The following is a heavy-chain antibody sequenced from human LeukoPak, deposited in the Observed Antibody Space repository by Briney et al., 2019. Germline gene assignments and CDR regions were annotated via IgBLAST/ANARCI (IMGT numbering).Heavy chain of an antibody. D-gene: IGHD3-16*01. Sequence: SGTLSLTCAVSGDSITSDKWWTWVRQPPGKGLEWIGEIHHSKSSNYYPSLKSRVTISVDKSKNQFSLELNSVTAADTAVYYCARDSSYDYVWGTYDYYGMDVWGQGATVAVSS. V-gene: IGHV4-4*02. J-gene: IGHJ6*02. CDR2: IHHSKSS. CDR3: ARDSSYDYVWGTYDYYGMDV. CDR1: GDSITSDKW.